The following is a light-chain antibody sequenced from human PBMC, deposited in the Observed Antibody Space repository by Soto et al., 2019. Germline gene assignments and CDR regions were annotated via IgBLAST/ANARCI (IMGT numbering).Light chain of an antibody. J-gene: IGKJ5*01. V-gene: IGKV3-11*01. CDR1: QSVSSY. Sequence: DIVLTQSPATLSLSLVEIATLSCRASQSVSSYLAWYQQKPGQAPRLLIYDASNRATGIPARFSGSGSGTDFTLTISSLEPEDFAVYYCQQRSNWPPVFGQGTRLEI. CDR2: DAS. CDR3: QQRSNWPPV.